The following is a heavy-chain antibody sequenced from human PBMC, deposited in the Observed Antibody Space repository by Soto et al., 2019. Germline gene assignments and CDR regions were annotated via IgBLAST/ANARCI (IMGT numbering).Heavy chain of an antibody. Sequence: SETLSLTCAVYGGSFSGYYWSWIRQPPGKGLEWIGEINHSGSTNYNPSLKSRVTISVDTSKNQFSLKLSSLTAADTAVYYCARGLRVATTWGYYYYYGMDVWGQGTTVTVSS. CDR1: GGSFSGYY. D-gene: IGHD5-12*01. J-gene: IGHJ6*02. V-gene: IGHV4-34*01. CDR2: INHSGST. CDR3: ARGLRVATTWGYYYYYGMDV.